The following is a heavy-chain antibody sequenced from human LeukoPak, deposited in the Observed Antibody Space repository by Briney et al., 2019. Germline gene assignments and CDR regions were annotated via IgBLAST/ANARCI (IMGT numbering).Heavy chain of an antibody. CDR1: GFTFSSSW. D-gene: IGHD6-25*01. V-gene: IGHV3-7*03. CDR3: ARDLYNSAPR. Sequence: GGSLRLSCAASGFTFSSSWMTWVRQAPGKGLEWVANIKQDGGEKYYVDSVKGRFTISRDNAKNSLYLQMNSLRADDTAVYYCARDLYNSAPRWGQGTLVTVSS. J-gene: IGHJ4*02. CDR2: IKQDGGEK.